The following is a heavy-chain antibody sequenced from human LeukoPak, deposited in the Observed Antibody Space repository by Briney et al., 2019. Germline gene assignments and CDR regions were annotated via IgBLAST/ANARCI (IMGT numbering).Heavy chain of an antibody. V-gene: IGHV4-38-2*02. Sequence: SETLSLTCTVSGGSISSYYWSWIRQPPGRGLEWIGSIYHSGSTYYNPSLKSRVTISVDTSKNQFSLKLSSVTAADTAVYYCARDRGWELLRRAGWDYWGQGTLVTVSS. CDR2: IYHSGST. J-gene: IGHJ4*02. D-gene: IGHD1-26*01. CDR3: ARDRGWELLRRAGWDY. CDR1: GGSISSYY.